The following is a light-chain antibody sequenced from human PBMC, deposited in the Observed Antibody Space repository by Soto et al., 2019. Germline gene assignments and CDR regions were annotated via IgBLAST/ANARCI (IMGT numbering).Light chain of an antibody. CDR2: AAS. CDR1: QRIRSY. CDR3: QQSYITPS. V-gene: IGKV1-39*01. J-gene: IGKJ2*01. Sequence: DIQMTQAPSSLSASVGDRVTITCRESQRIRSYLNWDQQKPGKAPKLLICAASSLQSGVPSRFSGSGSGTDFTLTISTLQPEDFATYYCQQSYITPSFGQGTKLEIK.